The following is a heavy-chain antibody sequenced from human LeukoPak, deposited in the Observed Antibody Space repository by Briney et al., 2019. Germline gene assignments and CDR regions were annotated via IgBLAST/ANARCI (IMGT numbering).Heavy chain of an antibody. CDR2: IYYSGST. J-gene: IGHJ3*02. Sequence: SETLSLTCTVSGGSISSSSYYWGWIRQPPGKGLEWIGSIYYSGSTYYNPSLKSRVTISVDTSKNQFSLKLSSVTAADTAVYYCARRAVVVIVRPFDIWGQGTMVTVSS. D-gene: IGHD3-22*01. CDR1: GGSISSSSYY. CDR3: ARRAVVVIVRPFDI. V-gene: IGHV4-39*07.